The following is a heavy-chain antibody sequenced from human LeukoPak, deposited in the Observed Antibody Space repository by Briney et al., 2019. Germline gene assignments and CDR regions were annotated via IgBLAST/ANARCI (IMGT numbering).Heavy chain of an antibody. D-gene: IGHD6-6*01. V-gene: IGHV3-23*01. CDR2: ISFSGGTT. CDR3: AKDGQYSSSSPYYFDY. Sequence: GGSLRLSCAASGFTFSSYAMHWVRQAPGKGLEWVSGISFSGGTTYYADSVKGRFTISRDNSKNTLYLQMNSLRAEDTAVYYCAKDGQYSSSSPYYFDYWGQGTLVTVSS. J-gene: IGHJ4*02. CDR1: GFTFSSYA.